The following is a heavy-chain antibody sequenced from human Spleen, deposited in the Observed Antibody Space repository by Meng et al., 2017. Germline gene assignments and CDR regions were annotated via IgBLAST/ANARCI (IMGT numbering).Heavy chain of an antibody. CDR3: ARRGYSSEESDY. Sequence: GGSLRLSCKGSKYSFDNAWIGWVRQMPGKGLEWMGIIYPGDSDTRYSPSFQGQVTISADKSISTAYLQWSSLKASDTATYYCARRGYSSEESDYWGQGTLVTVSS. J-gene: IGHJ4*02. CDR1: KYSFDNAW. CDR2: IYPGDSDT. V-gene: IGHV5-51*01. D-gene: IGHD6-19*01.